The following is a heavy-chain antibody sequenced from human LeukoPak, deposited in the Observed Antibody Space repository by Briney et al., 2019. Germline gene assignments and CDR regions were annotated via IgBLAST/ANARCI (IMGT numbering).Heavy chain of an antibody. CDR1: GGSFSGYY. CDR2: INHSGST. V-gene: IGHV4-34*01. J-gene: IGHJ5*02. D-gene: IGHD3-22*01. CDR3: ARTSIYYDSSGYRS. Sequence: SETLSLTCAVYGGSFSGYYWSWIRQPPGKWLEWIGEINHSGSTNYNPSLKRRVTISVDTSKNQFSLKLSSVTAADTAVYYCARTSIYYDSSGYRSWGQGTVVTVSS.